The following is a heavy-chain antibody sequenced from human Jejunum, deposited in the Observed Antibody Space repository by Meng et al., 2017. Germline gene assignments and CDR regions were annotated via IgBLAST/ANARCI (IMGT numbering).Heavy chain of an antibody. Sequence: GGPLRSSCAASGFTVSNYYIHWVRQAPGKGLVGVSRIKNDGSGVTYADSMKGRFTFSRDNAKNTLYLQMNSLRADDTALYYCATMGETYSTWGQGTPVTVSS. D-gene: IGHD2-15*01. CDR3: ATMGETYST. V-gene: IGHV3-74*01. J-gene: IGHJ5*02. CDR2: IKNDGSGV. CDR1: GFTVSNYY.